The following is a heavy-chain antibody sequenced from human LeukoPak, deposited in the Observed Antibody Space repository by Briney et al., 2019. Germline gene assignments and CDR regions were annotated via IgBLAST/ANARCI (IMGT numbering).Heavy chain of an antibody. CDR2: IRSKANSYAT. CDR3: TTGGATRSFDY. J-gene: IGHJ4*02. V-gene: IGHV3-73*01. CDR1: GFTFSSYA. D-gene: IGHD1-26*01. Sequence: GGSLRLSCAASGFTFSSYAMHWVRQASGKGLEWVGRIRSKANSYATAYAASVKGRFTISRDDSKNTAYLQMNSLKTEDTAVYYCTTGGATRSFDYWGQGTLVTVSS.